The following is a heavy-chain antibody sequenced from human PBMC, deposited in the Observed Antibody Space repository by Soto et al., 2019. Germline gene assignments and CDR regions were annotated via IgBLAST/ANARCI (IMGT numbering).Heavy chain of an antibody. CDR2: INPSGGST. V-gene: IGHV1-46*01. D-gene: IGHD6-13*01. J-gene: IGHJ6*02. CDR3: ARTAGEAAAERSSAYYGMDV. Sequence: ASVKVSCKASGYTFTSYYMHWVRQAPGQGLEWMGIINPSGGSTSSAQKFQGRVTMTRDTSTSTVYMELSSLRSEDTAVYYCARTAGEAAAERSSAYYGMDVWGQGPTVNVSS. CDR1: GYTFTSYY.